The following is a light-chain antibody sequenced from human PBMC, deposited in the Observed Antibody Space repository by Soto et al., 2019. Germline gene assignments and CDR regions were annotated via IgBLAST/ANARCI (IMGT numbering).Light chain of an antibody. Sequence: VVTHNKGSLSVSPGERATLSCRASHSVSGWVAWYQQKPGQAPRLLIYAASSRATGVPARFSGSGSGTEFTLTISSLQPEDFAVYYCQQYASWPHTFGQGTNV. CDR2: AAS. CDR3: QQYASWPHT. J-gene: IGKJ1*01. V-gene: IGKV3-15*01. CDR1: HSVSGW.